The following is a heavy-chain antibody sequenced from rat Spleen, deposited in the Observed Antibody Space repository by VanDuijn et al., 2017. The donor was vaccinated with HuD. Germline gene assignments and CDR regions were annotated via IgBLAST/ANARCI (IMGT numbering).Heavy chain of an antibody. Sequence: EVQLVESGGGLVQPGRSLKLSCVASGFTFSSFAMAWVRQAPKKGLEWVATITSDGSNNYYLDSVKGRFTISRDNAESTLYLQMDSLRSEDTATYYCAKNIYYSSYLYYFDYWGQGVMVTVSS. CDR1: GFTFSSFA. CDR2: ITSDGSNN. J-gene: IGHJ2*01. CDR3: AKNIYYSSYLYYFDY. D-gene: IGHD1-2*01. V-gene: IGHV5-7*01.